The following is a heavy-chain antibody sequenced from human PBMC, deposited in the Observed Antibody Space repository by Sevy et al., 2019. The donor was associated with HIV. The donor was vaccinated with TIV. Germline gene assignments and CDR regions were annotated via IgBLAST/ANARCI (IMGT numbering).Heavy chain of an antibody. CDR1: GFTFSNAW. J-gene: IGHJ4*02. CDR2: IKRKTDGGTT. Sequence: GGSLRLSCAASGFTFSNAWMSWVRQAPGKGLEWVGRIKRKTDGGTTDYAAPVKGRFTISRDDSKNTQYLKMNSLKTEDTAVYYCTGNFDYWGQGTLVTVSS. V-gene: IGHV3-15*01. CDR3: TGNFDY.